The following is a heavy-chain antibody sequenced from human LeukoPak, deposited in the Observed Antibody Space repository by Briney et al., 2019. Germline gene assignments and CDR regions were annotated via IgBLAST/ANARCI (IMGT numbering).Heavy chain of an antibody. CDR3: ARDGNDGFDY. J-gene: IGHJ4*02. Sequence: PGGSLRPSCAASGFSVSTNYMTWVRQAPGKGLEWVSVIFSGGSTYYADSVRGRFTISRDNAKNTLYLQMNSLRAEDTAVYHCARDGNDGFDYWGQGMLVTVSS. CDR1: GFSVSTNY. D-gene: IGHD1-14*01. V-gene: IGHV3-66*01. CDR2: IFSGGST.